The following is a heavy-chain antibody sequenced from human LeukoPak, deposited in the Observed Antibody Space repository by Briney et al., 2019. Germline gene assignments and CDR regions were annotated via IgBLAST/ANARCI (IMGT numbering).Heavy chain of an antibody. Sequence: SVKVSCKAYGNTFTGYYMHWVRQAPGQGLEWMGWINPNSGATGYAQKFQGRVTMTRDTSISTAYMELSRLRSDDTAVYYCARLIDSIFGVVIPSYFDYWGQGTLVTVSS. J-gene: IGHJ4*02. V-gene: IGHV1-2*02. CDR1: GNTFTGYY. D-gene: IGHD3-3*01. CDR3: ARLIDSIFGVVIPSYFDY. CDR2: INPNSGAT.